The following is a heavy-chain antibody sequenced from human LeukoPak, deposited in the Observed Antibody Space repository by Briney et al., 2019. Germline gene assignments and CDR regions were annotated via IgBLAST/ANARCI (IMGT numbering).Heavy chain of an antibody. D-gene: IGHD3-22*01. V-gene: IGHV3-23*01. CDR2: ISGSGDST. Sequence: GGSLRLSCAASGFTFSSYAMNWVRQAPGKGLEWVSGISGSGDSTYYADSVKGRFTISRDNSKNTLYLQMNSLRAEDTAVYYCARGGAMIVDYWGQGTLVTVSS. CDR3: ARGGAMIVDY. CDR1: GFTFSSYA. J-gene: IGHJ4*02.